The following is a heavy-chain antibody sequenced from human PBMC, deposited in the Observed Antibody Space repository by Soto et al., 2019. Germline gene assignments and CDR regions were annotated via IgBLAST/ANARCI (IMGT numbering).Heavy chain of an antibody. V-gene: IGHV1-69*13. Sequence: SVKVSCKASGGTFSSYAISWVRQAPGHGLEWMGGIIPIFGTANYAQKFQGRVTITADESTSTAYMELSSLRSEETAVYYCARVGWGQWLAMDVWGQGTTVTVSS. D-gene: IGHD6-19*01. CDR2: IIPIFGTA. J-gene: IGHJ6*02. CDR3: ARVGWGQWLAMDV. CDR1: GGTFSSYA.